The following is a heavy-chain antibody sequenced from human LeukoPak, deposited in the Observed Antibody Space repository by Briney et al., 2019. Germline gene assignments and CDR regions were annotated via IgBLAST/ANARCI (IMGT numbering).Heavy chain of an antibody. D-gene: IGHD4-17*01. CDR2: IIPLFGTA. CDR3: ARDVHGDYGSGWFAT. V-gene: IGHV1-69*05. Sequence: ASVKVSCKTSGGTCNNSAISWVRQAPGQGLEWLGGIIPLFGTAGYAQKFQGRVTITKDESTRTVYLELTSLTSDATAVYYCARDVHGDYGSGWFATWGQGTLVSVSS. CDR1: GGTCNNSA. J-gene: IGHJ5*02.